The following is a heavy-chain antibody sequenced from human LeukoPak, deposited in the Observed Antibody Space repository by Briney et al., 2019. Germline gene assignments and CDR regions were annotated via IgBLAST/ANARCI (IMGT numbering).Heavy chain of an antibody. Sequence: TTSETLSLTCTVSGGSISSYYRSWIRQPPGKGLEWIGYIYYSGSTSYNPSLKSRVTISVDTSKKQFSLKLSSVTAADTAFYYCARYIVSYPHDAFDIWGQGTMVTVSS. J-gene: IGHJ3*02. CDR2: IYYSGST. D-gene: IGHD1-26*01. CDR3: ARYIVSYPHDAFDI. CDR1: GGSISSYY. V-gene: IGHV4-59*01.